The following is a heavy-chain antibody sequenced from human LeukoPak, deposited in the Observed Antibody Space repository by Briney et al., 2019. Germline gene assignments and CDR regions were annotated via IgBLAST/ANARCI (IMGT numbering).Heavy chain of an antibody. CDR3: ARYASGSYYWSDP. CDR1: GGSISSYY. CDR2: ISYSGST. Sequence: SETLSLTCTVSGGSISSYYWSWIRQPPGKGLEWIGYISYSGSTNYNPSLKSRVTISVDTSKSQFSLKLSSVTTADTALYYCARYASGSYYWSDPWGQGTLVTVSS. D-gene: IGHD3-10*01. V-gene: IGHV4-59*08. J-gene: IGHJ5*02.